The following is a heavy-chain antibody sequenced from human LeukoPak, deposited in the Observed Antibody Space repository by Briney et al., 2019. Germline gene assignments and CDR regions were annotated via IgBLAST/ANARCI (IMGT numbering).Heavy chain of an antibody. Sequence: GGSLRLSCAAFGFTFSSYAMSWVRQAPGKGLEWVSAISSSGGGAYYADSVKGRFTISRDNSKNTLYLQMSSLRADDTALYYCAGPRTLTNDYWGQGTLVTVSS. CDR1: GFTFSSYA. CDR2: ISSSGGGA. V-gene: IGHV3-23*01. D-gene: IGHD1-1*01. J-gene: IGHJ4*02. CDR3: AGPRTLTNDY.